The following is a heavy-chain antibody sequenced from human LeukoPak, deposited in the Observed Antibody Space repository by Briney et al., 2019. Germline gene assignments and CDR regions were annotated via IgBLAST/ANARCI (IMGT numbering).Heavy chain of an antibody. CDR1: GGSISSSNW. D-gene: IGHD6-19*01. V-gene: IGHV4-4*02. CDR2: IYHSGST. CDR3: ARDRDSSGWYATRPFDY. Sequence: RASETLPLTCAVSGGSISSSNWWSWVRQPPGKGLEWIGEIYHSGSTNYNPSLKSRVTISVDKSKNQFSLKLSSVTAADTAVYYCARDRDSSGWYATRPFDYWGQGTLVTVSS. J-gene: IGHJ4*02.